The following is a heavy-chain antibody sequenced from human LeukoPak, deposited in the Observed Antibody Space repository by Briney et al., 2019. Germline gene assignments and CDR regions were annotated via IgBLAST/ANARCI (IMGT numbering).Heavy chain of an antibody. J-gene: IGHJ4*02. CDR3: ANTVRSESYYDLWSGYHGY. CDR1: GFTFSSYA. Sequence: GGSLRLSCAASGFTFSSYAMSWVRQAPGKGLEWVSAIIGSGGSTYYADSVKGRFTISRDNSKNTLYLQMNSLRGEDTAVYYCANTVRSESYYDLWSGYHGYWGQGTLVTVSS. CDR2: IIGSGGST. D-gene: IGHD3-3*01. V-gene: IGHV3-23*01.